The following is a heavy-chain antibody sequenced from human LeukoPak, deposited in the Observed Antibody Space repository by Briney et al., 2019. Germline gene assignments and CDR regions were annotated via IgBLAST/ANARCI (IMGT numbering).Heavy chain of an antibody. CDR3: ARGPGPADDGGGYCFDY. V-gene: IGHV1-46*01. D-gene: IGHD3-22*01. CDR1: GYTFTSYY. J-gene: IGHJ4*02. CDR2: INPSGGST. Sequence: ASVKVSCKASGYTFTSYYLYWVRQAPGEGLEWMGVINPSGGSTTSAQKFQGRVTMTRDTSTSTVYMELRSLRSEDTAVYYCARGPGPADDGGGYCFDYWGQGTLVTVSS.